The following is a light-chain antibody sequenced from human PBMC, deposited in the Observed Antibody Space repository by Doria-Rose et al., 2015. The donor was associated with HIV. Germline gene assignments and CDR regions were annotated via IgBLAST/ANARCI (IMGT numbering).Light chain of an antibody. CDR2: DGS. V-gene: IGKV3-20*01. CDR3: HQYGTSWT. Sequence: EIVLTQSPGTLPLSPGERATLSRRASQSFSSTYLAWYQQKPGQAHSLLIYDGSTRATGIPDRFSASGSGTDFTLTINRLEPEDFALYYCHQYGTSWTFGQGTKVEI. CDR1: QSFSSTY. J-gene: IGKJ1*01.